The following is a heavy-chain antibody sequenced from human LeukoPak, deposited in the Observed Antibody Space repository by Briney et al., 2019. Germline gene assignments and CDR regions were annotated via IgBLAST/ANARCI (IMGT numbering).Heavy chain of an antibody. J-gene: IGHJ4*02. Sequence: PGGSLRLSCAASGFTFSSYAMSWVRQAPGKGLEWISYINDRGNSKNYADSVKGRFTISRDNANNSVFLHVNSLRAEDTAVYYCARRHASSWFRPFDYWGQGTLVTVSS. CDR1: GFTFSSYA. D-gene: IGHD6-13*01. CDR2: INDRGNSK. V-gene: IGHV3-48*04. CDR3: ARRHASSWFRPFDY.